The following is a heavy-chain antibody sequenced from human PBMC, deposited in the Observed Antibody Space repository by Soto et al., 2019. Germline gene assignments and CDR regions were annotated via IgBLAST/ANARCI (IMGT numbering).Heavy chain of an antibody. V-gene: IGHV4-59*01. CDR2: IYYSGST. J-gene: IGHJ4*02. Sequence: QVQLQESGPGLVKPSETLSLTCTVSGDSISSYYWSWIRQPPGKGLEWIGYIYYSGSTNYNPSLNSRVTVSVDTSKNQFSLKLSSVTAADTAVYYCARWFGDVWGQGTLVTVSS. CDR3: ARWFGDV. CDR1: GDSISSYY. D-gene: IGHD3-10*01.